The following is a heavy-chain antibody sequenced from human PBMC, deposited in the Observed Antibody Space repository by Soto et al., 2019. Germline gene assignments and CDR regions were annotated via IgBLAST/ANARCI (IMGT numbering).Heavy chain of an antibody. J-gene: IGHJ5*02. V-gene: IGHV4-39*01. Sequence: PETLSLTCSVSGGSINSSSYFWGWVRQPPGKGLEWIGSIYYSGSTYYNPSLRSRVTISVDTSKNQFSLKLSSVTAADTAVFYCVFHYISGSRNLFAPRGQGSLVTVSS. CDR3: VFHYISGSRNLFAP. D-gene: IGHD6-19*01. CDR2: IYYSGST. CDR1: GGSINSSSYF.